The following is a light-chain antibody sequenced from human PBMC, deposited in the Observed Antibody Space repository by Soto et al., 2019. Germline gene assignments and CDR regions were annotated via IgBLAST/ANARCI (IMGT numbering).Light chain of an antibody. Sequence: EIVLTQSPATLALSPGERATLSCRASQSVSNYLAWYQQQPGQAPRLLIYDASNRATGIPARFSGSGAGTDFTRTLSSLEPEDFAVYYCQKRSNWPPTWTFGQGTKVEIK. V-gene: IGKV3-11*01. CDR2: DAS. J-gene: IGKJ1*01. CDR3: QKRSNWPPTWT. CDR1: QSVSNY.